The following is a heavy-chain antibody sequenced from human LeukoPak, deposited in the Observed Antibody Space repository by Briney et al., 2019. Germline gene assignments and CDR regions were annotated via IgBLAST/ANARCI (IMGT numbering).Heavy chain of an antibody. CDR3: ATGSGYSYGSDY. CDR2: ISYDGSNK. Sequence: GGSLRLSCAASGFTFSSYALDWVRQAPGKGLEWVAVISYDGSNKYYADSVKGRFTISRDNSKNTLYLQMNSLRGEDTVVYCCATGSGYSYGSDYWGQGTLVTVSS. J-gene: IGHJ4*02. CDR1: GFTFSSYA. V-gene: IGHV3-30*04. D-gene: IGHD5-18*01.